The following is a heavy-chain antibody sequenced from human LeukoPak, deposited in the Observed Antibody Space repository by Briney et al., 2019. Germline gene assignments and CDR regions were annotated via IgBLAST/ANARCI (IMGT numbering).Heavy chain of an antibody. V-gene: IGHV4-34*01. CDR1: GGSSSGYY. Sequence: SETLSLTCAVYGGSSSGYYWSWIRQPPGKGLEWIGEINHSGSTNYNPSLKSRVTISVDTSKNQFSLKLSSVTAADTAVYYCARGTLWGVSSWFDPWGQGTLVTVSS. D-gene: IGHD3-16*01. CDR3: ARGTLWGVSSWFDP. J-gene: IGHJ5*02. CDR2: INHSGST.